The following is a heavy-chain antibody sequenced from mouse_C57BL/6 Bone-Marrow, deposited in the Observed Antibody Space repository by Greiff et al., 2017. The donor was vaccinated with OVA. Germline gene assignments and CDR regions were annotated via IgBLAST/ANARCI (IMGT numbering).Heavy chain of an antibody. CDR1: GYAFSSSW. V-gene: IGHV1-82*01. Sequence: QVQLQQSGPELVKPGASVKISCKASGYAFSSSWMNWVKQRPGKGLEWIGRIYPGDGDTNYNGKFKGKATLTADKSSSTAYMQLSSLTSEDSAVYFCARTGFVYWGQGTTLTVSS. D-gene: IGHD4-1*01. CDR2: IYPGDGDT. J-gene: IGHJ2*01. CDR3: ARTGFVY.